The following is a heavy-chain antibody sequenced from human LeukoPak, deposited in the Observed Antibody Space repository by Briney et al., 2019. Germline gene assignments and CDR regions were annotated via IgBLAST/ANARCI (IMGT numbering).Heavy chain of an antibody. V-gene: IGHV3-7*01. CDR3: ARDGTAPGLYFDL. D-gene: IGHD6-13*01. CDR1: GFTFTDYW. Sequence: PGGSLRLSCAVSGFTFTDYWMNWVRQAPGKGLEWVASIRQDGGEKSYVDSVKGRFTTSRDNTKNSLYLQMSSLWAEDTAVYYCARDGTAPGLYFDLWGRGTLVTVSS. J-gene: IGHJ4*01. CDR2: IRQDGGEK.